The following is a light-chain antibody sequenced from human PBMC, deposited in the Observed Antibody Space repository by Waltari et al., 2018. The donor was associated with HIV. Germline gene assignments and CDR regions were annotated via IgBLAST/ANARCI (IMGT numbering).Light chain of an antibody. CDR3: CSYAGRYTWV. CDR1: SSDVGGYNY. J-gene: IGLJ3*02. V-gene: IGLV2-11*01. CDR2: DVT. Sequence: QSALTQPRPVSGSPGQSVTISCSGTSSDVGGYNYVPWYQQHPGKAPKLMIYDVTERPSGVPDRFSGSKSGNTASLTISGLQADDEADYYCCSYAGRYTWVFGGGTELTVL.